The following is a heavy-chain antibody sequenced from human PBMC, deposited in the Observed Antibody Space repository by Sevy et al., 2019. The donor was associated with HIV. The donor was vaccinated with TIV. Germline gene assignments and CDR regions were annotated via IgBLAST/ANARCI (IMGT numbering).Heavy chain of an antibody. J-gene: IGHJ6*02. Sequence: GGSLRLSCAASGFTFSSYAMHWVRQAPGKGLEWVAVISYDGSNKYYADSVKGRFTISRDNSKNTLYLQMNSLRAEDTAVYYCAREEVVPYGMDVWGQWTTVTVSS. CDR3: AREEVVPYGMDV. D-gene: IGHD2-2*01. V-gene: IGHV3-30-3*01. CDR2: ISYDGSNK. CDR1: GFTFSSYA.